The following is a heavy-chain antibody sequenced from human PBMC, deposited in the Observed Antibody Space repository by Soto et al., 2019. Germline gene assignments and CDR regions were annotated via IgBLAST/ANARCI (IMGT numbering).Heavy chain of an antibody. CDR1: GGSITSYY. Sequence: VQLQESGPGLVKPSETLSLSCTVSGGSITSYYWSWIRQSAGKGLECLGRIYSTGSTDYNPSLKGRVTMSVDKSKNQVSLKLNSVTAAETAVYFCAREGGDDYSDYFDYWGQGTLVTVSS. D-gene: IGHD4-4*01. V-gene: IGHV4-4*07. CDR2: IYSTGST. J-gene: IGHJ4*02. CDR3: AREGGDDYSDYFDY.